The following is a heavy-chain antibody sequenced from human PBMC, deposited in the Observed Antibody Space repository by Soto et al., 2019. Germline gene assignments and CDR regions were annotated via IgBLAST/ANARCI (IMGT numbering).Heavy chain of an antibody. CDR2: ISWNSGSI. J-gene: IGHJ6*03. V-gene: IGHV3-9*01. Sequence: GGSLRLSCAASGFTFDDYAMHWVRQAPGKGLEWVSGISWNSGSIGYADSVKGRFTISRDNAKNSLYLQMNSLRAEDTALYYCAKGTGYYYYYYYMDVWGKGTTVTVSS. CDR3: AKGTGYYYYYYYMDV. CDR1: GFTFDDYA.